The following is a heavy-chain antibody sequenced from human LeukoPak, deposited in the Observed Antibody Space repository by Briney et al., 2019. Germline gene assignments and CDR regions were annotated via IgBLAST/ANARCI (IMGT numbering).Heavy chain of an antibody. CDR3: ARHGGSSYGSNYFDF. V-gene: IGHV4-39*01. CDR2: IYYSGST. D-gene: IGHD5-18*01. Sequence: SETLSLTCTVSGGSISSSSYYWGWIRQPPGKGLEWIGTIYYSGSTYYNPSLKSRVTISVDTSKNQFSLKLSSVTAADTAVYYCARHGGSSYGSNYFDFWGEAALDTVSS. J-gene: IGHJ4*01. CDR1: GGSISSSSYY.